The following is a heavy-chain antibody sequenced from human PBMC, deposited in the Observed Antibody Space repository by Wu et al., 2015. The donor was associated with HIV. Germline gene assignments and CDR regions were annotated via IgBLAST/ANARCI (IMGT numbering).Heavy chain of an antibody. V-gene: IGHV1-69*05. CDR3: ARELEDPAIMVRAGFDP. Sequence: QVQLVQSGAEVKKPGLSVRVSCKASGGIFSKYDINWVRQAPGQGLEWMGGTTPMFGTTNYAQKSQGRVTITSDVYTGTVYMELSSLRSEDTAIYYCARELEDPAIMVRAGFDPWGQGTLVTVSS. CDR2: TTPMFGTT. D-gene: IGHD3-10*01. J-gene: IGHJ5*02. CDR1: GGIFSKYD.